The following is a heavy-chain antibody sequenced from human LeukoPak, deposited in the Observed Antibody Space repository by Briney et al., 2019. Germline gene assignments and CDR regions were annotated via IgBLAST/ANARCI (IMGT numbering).Heavy chain of an antibody. Sequence: SETLSLTCTVSGGSISSYHWSWIRQSAGKGLEWIGRIYTSGSTSYNPSLKSQITMSIDTSKNQFSLKMSSVSAADTAVYYCARATYCGGDCYDWSFDLWGRGTLITVSS. D-gene: IGHD2-21*02. CDR1: GGSISSYH. CDR3: ARATYCGGDCYDWSFDL. V-gene: IGHV4-4*07. J-gene: IGHJ2*01. CDR2: IYTSGST.